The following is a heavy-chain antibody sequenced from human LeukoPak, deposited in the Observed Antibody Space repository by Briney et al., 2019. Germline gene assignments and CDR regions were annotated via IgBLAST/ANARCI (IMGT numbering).Heavy chain of an antibody. V-gene: IGHV4-61*02. Sequence: PSETLSLTCTVSGGSISSGSYYWSWIRQPAGKGLEWIGRIYTSGSTNYHPSLKSRVTISVDTSKTQFSLKLSSVTAADTAVYYCAIAGPYDSSGYYYQYYYYMDVWGKGTTVTMSS. J-gene: IGHJ6*03. CDR2: IYTSGST. CDR1: GGSISSGSYY. CDR3: AIAGPYDSSGYYYQYYYYMDV. D-gene: IGHD3-22*01.